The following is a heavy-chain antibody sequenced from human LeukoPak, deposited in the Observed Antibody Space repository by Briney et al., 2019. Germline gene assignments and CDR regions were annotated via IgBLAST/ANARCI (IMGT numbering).Heavy chain of an antibody. Sequence: GGSLRLPCAASGFTFSSYAMMWVRQAPGKRLEWISSITGSGDGTYYAGSVRGRFTISRDNSDNTLYLQVNSLRAEDTAVYFCVKGFVHPTYYFDYWGQGTLVTVSS. D-gene: IGHD3-10*01. CDR3: VKGFVHPTYYFDY. J-gene: IGHJ4*02. CDR2: ITGSGDGT. CDR1: GFTFSSYA. V-gene: IGHV3-23*01.